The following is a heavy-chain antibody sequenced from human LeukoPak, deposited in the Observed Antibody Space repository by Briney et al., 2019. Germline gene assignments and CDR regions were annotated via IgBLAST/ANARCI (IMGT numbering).Heavy chain of an antibody. Sequence: SETLSLTCTVSGGSISSYSWSWIRQPAGKGLEWIGRIYTSGSTNYNPSLKSRVTMSVDTSKNQFSLKLSSVTAADTAVYYCARPMYDSSGYSLGMDVWGKGTTVTVSS. CDR1: GGSISSYS. D-gene: IGHD3-22*01. CDR2: IYTSGST. V-gene: IGHV4-4*07. J-gene: IGHJ6*03. CDR3: ARPMYDSSGYSLGMDV.